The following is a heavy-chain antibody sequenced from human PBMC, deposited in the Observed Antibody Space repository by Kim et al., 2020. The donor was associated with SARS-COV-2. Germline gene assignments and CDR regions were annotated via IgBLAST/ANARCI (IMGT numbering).Heavy chain of an antibody. CDR2: IYYSGST. J-gene: IGHJ4*02. D-gene: IGHD3-9*01. Sequence: SETLSLTCTVSGGSISSSSYYWGWIRQPPGKGLEWIGSIYYSGSTYYNPSLKSRVTISVDTSKNQFSLKLSSVTAADTAVYYCARHDGSDILTGPRSPPNSWGQGTLVTVSS. CDR3: ARHDGSDILTGPRSPPNS. CDR1: GGSISSSSYY. V-gene: IGHV4-39*01.